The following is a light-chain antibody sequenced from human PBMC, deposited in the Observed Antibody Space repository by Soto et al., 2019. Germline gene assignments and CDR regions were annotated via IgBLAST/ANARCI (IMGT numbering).Light chain of an antibody. V-gene: IGKV3-20*01. Sequence: EIVLTQSPGTLSLSPGERATLSCRASQSVSSSYLAWYQQKPGQAPRLLIYGASSRATGIPDRFSSSGAGRDVTLTISRLEPEEFAVYYCQQYGSSPPKLTFGGGTKVEIK. CDR3: QQYGSSPPKLT. J-gene: IGKJ4*01. CDR1: QSVSSSY. CDR2: GAS.